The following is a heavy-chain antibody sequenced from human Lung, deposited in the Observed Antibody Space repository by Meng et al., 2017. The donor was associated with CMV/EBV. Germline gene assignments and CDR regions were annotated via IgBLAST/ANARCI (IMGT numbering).Heavy chain of an antibody. V-gene: IGHV1-69*04. CDR2: IIPVRGIT. CDR1: SSYS. CDR3: AREQYCSNTNCFNWFDS. Sequence: SSYSVSWVRQAPGQGLEWMGRIIPVRGITNYAQKFQGRVTITADRYTSTFYMELSSLRSEDTAMYYCAREQYCSNTNCFNWFDSWAQGTLVTVSS. J-gene: IGHJ5*01. D-gene: IGHD2-2*01.